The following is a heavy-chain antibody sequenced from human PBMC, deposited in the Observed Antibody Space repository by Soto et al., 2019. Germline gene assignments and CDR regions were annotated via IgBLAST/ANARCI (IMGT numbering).Heavy chain of an antibody. CDR3: ARDKMRVTTSHYYYGMDV. J-gene: IGHJ6*02. D-gene: IGHD4-4*01. V-gene: IGHV1-18*01. Sequence: ASVKVSCKASGYTFTSYDISWVRQAPGQGLEWMGWISAYNGNTNYAQKLQGRVTMTTDTSTSTAYMELRSLRSDDTAVYYCARDKMRVTTSHYYYGMDVWGQGTTVTVSS. CDR1: GYTFTSYD. CDR2: ISAYNGNT.